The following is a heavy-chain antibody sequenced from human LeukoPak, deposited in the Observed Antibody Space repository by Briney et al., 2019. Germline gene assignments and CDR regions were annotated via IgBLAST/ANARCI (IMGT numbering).Heavy chain of an antibody. CDR1: GGTFSSYA. J-gene: IGHJ5*02. Sequence: SVKVSCKASGGTFSSYAISWVRQAPGQGLEWMGGIIPIFGTANYAQKFQGRVTITADESTSTAYMELSSLRPEDTAVYYCAREARIAAAGPPDWFDPWGQGTLVTVSS. D-gene: IGHD6-13*01. CDR3: AREARIAAAGPPDWFDP. V-gene: IGHV1-69*13. CDR2: IIPIFGTA.